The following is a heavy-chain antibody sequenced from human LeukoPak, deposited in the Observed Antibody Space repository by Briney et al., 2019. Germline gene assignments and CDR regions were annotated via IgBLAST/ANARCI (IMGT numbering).Heavy chain of an antibody. J-gene: IGHJ4*02. D-gene: IGHD4-23*01. CDR1: GFTFSSYS. V-gene: IGHV3-21*01. CDR2: ISSSSSYI. Sequence: GGSLRLSCAASGFTFSSYSMNWVPQAPGKGLEWVSSISSSSSYIYYADSVKGRFTISRDNAKNSLYLQMNSLRAEDTAVYYCARAGEVDYGGNSGFYYWGQGTLVTVSS. CDR3: ARAGEVDYGGNSGFYY.